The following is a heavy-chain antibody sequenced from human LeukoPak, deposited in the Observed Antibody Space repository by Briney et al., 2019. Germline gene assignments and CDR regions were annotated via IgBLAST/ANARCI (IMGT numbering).Heavy chain of an antibody. CDR3: ARGESTAMDDY. Sequence: PSETLSLTCTVSGYSISSGYYWGWIRQPPGKGLEWIGSIYYSGSTYYNPSLKSRVTISIDTSKNQFSLKLSSVTAADTAVYYCARGESTAMDDYWGQGTLVTVSS. J-gene: IGHJ4*02. V-gene: IGHV4-38-2*02. D-gene: IGHD5-18*01. CDR2: IYYSGST. CDR1: GYSISSGYY.